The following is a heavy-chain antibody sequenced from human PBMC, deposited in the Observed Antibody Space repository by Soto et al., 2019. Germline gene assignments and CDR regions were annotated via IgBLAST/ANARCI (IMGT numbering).Heavy chain of an antibody. V-gene: IGHV1-46*01. D-gene: IGHD2-15*01. CDR1: GYTFTSYY. J-gene: IGHJ4*02. CDR2: ISPSGGST. Sequence: QVQLVQSGAEVKKPGASVKVSCKASGYTFTSYYMHWVRQAPGQGLEWMGIISPSGGSTTYAQKCQGRVRMTRDTSARTVYMELSSLRSEDTAVYYCARVYCSGGGCYGIDYWGQGTLVTVSS. CDR3: ARVYCSGGGCYGIDY.